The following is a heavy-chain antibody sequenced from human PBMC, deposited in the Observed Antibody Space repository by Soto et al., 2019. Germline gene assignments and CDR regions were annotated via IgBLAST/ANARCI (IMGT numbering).Heavy chain of an antibody. D-gene: IGHD2-21*01. Sequence: EVQLVESGGGLVQPGGSLRLSCAASGFTFSSYWMHWVRQAPGKGLVWVSRINSDGSSTSYADSVKGRFTISRDNAQNTLYLQMNSLRAEDTAVYYCARVPYCGGDCYFWGLGAFDIWGQGTMVTVSS. J-gene: IGHJ3*02. V-gene: IGHV3-74*01. CDR1: GFTFSSYW. CDR2: INSDGSST. CDR3: ARVPYCGGDCYFWGLGAFDI.